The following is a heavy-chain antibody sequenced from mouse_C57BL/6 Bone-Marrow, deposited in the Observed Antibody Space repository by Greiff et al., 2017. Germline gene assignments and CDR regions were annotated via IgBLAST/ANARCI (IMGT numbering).Heavy chain of an antibody. Sequence: VQLQQSGAELVRPGASVTLSCTASGFNIKDDYMHWVKQRPEQGLEWIGWIDPENGAPEYASKFQGKATITADTSSNTAYLQLSILTSEDTAVYYCTALITTVVATDFYAMDYWGQGTSVTVSS. CDR3: TALITTVVATDFYAMDY. CDR2: IDPENGAP. CDR1: GFNIKDDY. D-gene: IGHD1-1*01. V-gene: IGHV14-4*01. J-gene: IGHJ4*01.